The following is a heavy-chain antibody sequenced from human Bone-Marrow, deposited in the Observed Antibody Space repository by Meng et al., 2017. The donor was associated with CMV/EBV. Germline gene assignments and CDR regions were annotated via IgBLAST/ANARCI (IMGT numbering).Heavy chain of an antibody. CDR2: ISRSGSTI. J-gene: IGHJ6*02. CDR1: GFSFANYE. D-gene: IGHD4-11*01. V-gene: IGHV3-48*03. CDR3: ARDYPRGYSNYVGCMDV. Sequence: GGSLRLSCGASGFSFANYEMNWVRQAPGKGLEWVSYISRSGSTIYYTDSVKARFTISRDNGKNSLYLQMNSLRAEDTAVYYCARDYPRGYSNYVGCMDVWGQGTTVAASS.